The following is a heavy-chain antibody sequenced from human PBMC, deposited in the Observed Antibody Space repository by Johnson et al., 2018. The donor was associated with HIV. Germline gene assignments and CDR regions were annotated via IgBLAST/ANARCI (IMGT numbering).Heavy chain of an antibody. J-gene: IGHJ3*02. V-gene: IGHV3-30*04. D-gene: IGHD6-6*01. CDR2: ISYDGSNK. CDR3: ARDKGIAARPDAVDI. Sequence: QVQLVESGGGVVQPGRSLRLSCAASGFTFSSYAMHWVRQAPGKGLEWVAVISYDGSNKYYADSVKGRFTISRDNSKNTLYLQMNSLRAEDTAVYYCARDKGIAARPDAVDIWGQGTMVTVSS. CDR1: GFTFSSYA.